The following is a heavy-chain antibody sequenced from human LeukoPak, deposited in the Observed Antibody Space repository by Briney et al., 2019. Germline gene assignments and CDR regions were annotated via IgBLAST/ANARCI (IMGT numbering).Heavy chain of an antibody. CDR2: ISAYNGNT. J-gene: IGHJ3*02. CDR3: ARDGITMIVVVLDAFDI. CDR1: GYTFTSYG. D-gene: IGHD3-22*01. V-gene: IGHV1-18*01. Sequence: ASVKVSCKASGYTFTSYGISWVRQAPGQGLECMGWISAYNGNTNYAQKLQGRVTMTTDTSTSTAYMELRSLRSDDTAVYYCARDGITMIVVVLDAFDIWGQGTMVTVSS.